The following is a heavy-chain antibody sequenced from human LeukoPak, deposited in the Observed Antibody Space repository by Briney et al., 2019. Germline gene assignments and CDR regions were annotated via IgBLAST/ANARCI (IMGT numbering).Heavy chain of an antibody. V-gene: IGHV1-2*06. J-gene: IGHJ1*01. CDR3: AKDSIAVAGD. CDR1: GYTFTVYY. CDR2: INPNSGDT. Sequence: ASVKVSCKASGYTFTVYYMYWVRQAPGQGLEWMGRINPNSGDTDYAQNFQGRVTMTRDTSISTAYMELTNLRSDDTAVYYCAKDSIAVAGDWGQGTLVTVSS. D-gene: IGHD6-19*01.